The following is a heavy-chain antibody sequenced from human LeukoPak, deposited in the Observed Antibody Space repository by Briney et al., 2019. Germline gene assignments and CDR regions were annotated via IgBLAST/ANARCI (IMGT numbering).Heavy chain of an antibody. Sequence: SETLSLTCSVSGYSISSNYHWGWIRQSPGKGLEWIGSIYHSGSTYYYNPSLKSRVTISVDTSKNQFSLKLTSVTAADTAVYYCARGIYCSSTSCDAFDPWGQGTLVSVSS. D-gene: IGHD2-2*01. CDR1: GYSISSNYH. V-gene: IGHV4-38-2*02. CDR3: ARGIYCSSTSCDAFDP. J-gene: IGHJ5*02. CDR2: IYHSGSTY.